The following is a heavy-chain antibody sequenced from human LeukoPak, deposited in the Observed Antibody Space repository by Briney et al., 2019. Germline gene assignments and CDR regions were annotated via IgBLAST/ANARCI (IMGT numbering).Heavy chain of an antibody. CDR3: ARPQHIVVRGAFDI. Sequence: ASETLSLTCAVYGGSFSDYYWSWTRQPPGKGLEWIGEINHSGSTNYNPSLKSRVTISVDTSKNQFSLKLSSVTAADTAVYYCARPQHIVVRGAFDIWGQGTMVTVSS. J-gene: IGHJ3*02. V-gene: IGHV4-34*01. CDR1: GGSFSDYY. CDR2: INHSGST. D-gene: IGHD2-21*01.